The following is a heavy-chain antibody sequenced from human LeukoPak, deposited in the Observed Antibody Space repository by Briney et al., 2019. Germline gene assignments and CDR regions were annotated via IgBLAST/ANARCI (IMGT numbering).Heavy chain of an antibody. Sequence: GGSLRLSCAASGFTFSSYGMHWVRQAPGKGLEWVAVISYDGSNKYYADSVKGRLTISRDNSKNTLYLQMNSLRAEDTAVYYCAKWAYYYDSSGYYWRESGFDYWGQGTLVTVSS. D-gene: IGHD3-22*01. CDR3: AKWAYYYDSSGYYWRESGFDY. CDR1: GFTFSSYG. J-gene: IGHJ4*02. CDR2: ISYDGSNK. V-gene: IGHV3-30*18.